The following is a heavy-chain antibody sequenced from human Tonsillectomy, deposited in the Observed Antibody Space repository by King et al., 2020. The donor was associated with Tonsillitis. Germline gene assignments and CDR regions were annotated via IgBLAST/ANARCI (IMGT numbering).Heavy chain of an antibody. J-gene: IGHJ4*02. CDR3: AKVDSSDYYYGYFDY. V-gene: IGHV3-23*04. CDR1: GVTFSTYA. Sequence: VQLVESGGGLVQPGGSLRLSCAASGVTFSTYAMSWVRQAPGKGLEWGSAISATTVSTYYADSVKGRFTISRDNSKNMLYLQMNSLRADDTAVYYCAKVDSSDYYYGYFDYWGQGTLVTVSS. CDR2: ISATTVST. D-gene: IGHD3-22*01.